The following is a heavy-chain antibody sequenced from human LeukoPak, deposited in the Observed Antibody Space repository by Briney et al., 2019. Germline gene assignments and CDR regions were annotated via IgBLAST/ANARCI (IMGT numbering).Heavy chain of an antibody. CDR1: GYTFTSYD. D-gene: IGHD3-3*01. CDR3: ARGRRVTIFGVVIPKNWFDP. J-gene: IGHJ5*02. CDR2: MNPNSGNT. Sequence: GASVNVSCKASGYTFTSYDINWVRQATAQGLEWMGWMNPNSGNTGYAQKFQGRVTMTRNTSISTGYMELSSLRSEDTAVYYCARGRRVTIFGVVIPKNWFDPWGQGTLVSVCS. V-gene: IGHV1-8*01.